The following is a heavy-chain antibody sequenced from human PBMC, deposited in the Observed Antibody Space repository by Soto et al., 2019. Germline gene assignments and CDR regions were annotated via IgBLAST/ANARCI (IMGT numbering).Heavy chain of an antibody. CDR1: GFSLSNARMG. D-gene: IGHD6-13*01. CDR2: IFSNDEK. V-gene: IGHV2-26*01. CDR3: ARMGERDSSSWLGVYYYYYMDV. Sequence: GSGPTLVNPTETLTLTCTVSGFSLSNARMGVSWIRQPPGKALEWLAHIFSNDEKSYSTSLKSRLTISKDTSKSQVVLTMTNMDPVDTATYYCARMGERDSSSWLGVYYYYYMDVWGKGTTVTVSS. J-gene: IGHJ6*03.